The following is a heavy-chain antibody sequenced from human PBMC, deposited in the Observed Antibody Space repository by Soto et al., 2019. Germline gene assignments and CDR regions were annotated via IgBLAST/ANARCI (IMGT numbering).Heavy chain of an antibody. J-gene: IGHJ6*02. V-gene: IGHV4-59*08. Sequence: QVQLQASGPGLVKPSETLSLTCTVSDDSSSSYKCSWIRQPPGRRLEWIGYIASSGGTSYNPSLKSRVTISVDTSTKQLSLKLSSVTAADTAVYYCVRQGIGRLHGLVDVWGQGTTVTVSS. CDR2: IASSGGT. D-gene: IGHD4-4*01. CDR1: DDSSSSYK. CDR3: VRQGIGRLHGLVDV.